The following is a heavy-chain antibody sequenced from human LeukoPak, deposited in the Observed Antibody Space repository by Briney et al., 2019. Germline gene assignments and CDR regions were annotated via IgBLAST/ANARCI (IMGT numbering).Heavy chain of an antibody. CDR2: ISGSGGST. J-gene: IGHJ6*02. CDR3: AKDHDYYDSSGYYPHYYYGMDV. D-gene: IGHD3-22*01. CDR1: GFTFSSYA. Sequence: GGSLRLSCAASGFTFSSYAMSWVRQAPGKGLEWVSAISGSGGSTYYADSVKGRFTISRDNSKNTLYLQMNSLRAEDTAVYYCAKDHDYYDSSGYYPHYYYGMDVWGQGTTVTVSS. V-gene: IGHV3-23*01.